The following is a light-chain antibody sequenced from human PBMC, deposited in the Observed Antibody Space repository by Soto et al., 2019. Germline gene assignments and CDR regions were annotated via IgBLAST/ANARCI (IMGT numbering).Light chain of an antibody. CDR2: GAS. J-gene: IGKJ1*01. CDR3: QQYGSSPET. CDR1: QSVSNSF. Sequence: IGFAESSSNLSLSPGERANLFCRASQSVSNSFLAWYQQKPGQAPRLLIYGASSRATGIPDRFSGSGSGTDFTLTISRLEPEDFAVYYCQQYGSSPETFGQGTKVDIK. V-gene: IGKV3-20*01.